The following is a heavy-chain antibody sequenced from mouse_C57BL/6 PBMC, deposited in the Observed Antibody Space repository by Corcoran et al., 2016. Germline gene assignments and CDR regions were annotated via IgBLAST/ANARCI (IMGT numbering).Heavy chain of an antibody. CDR3: ARHDGYFYWYFDV. D-gene: IGHD2-3*01. Sequence: QVQLQQSGPELVKPGASVKLSCKASGYTFTSYDINWVKQRPGQGLEWIGWIYPRDGSTKYNEKFKGKATLTVDTSSSTAYMELHSLTSEDSAVYFCARHDGYFYWYFDVWGTGTTVTVSS. J-gene: IGHJ1*03. CDR1: GYTFTSYD. V-gene: IGHV1-85*01. CDR2: IYPRDGST.